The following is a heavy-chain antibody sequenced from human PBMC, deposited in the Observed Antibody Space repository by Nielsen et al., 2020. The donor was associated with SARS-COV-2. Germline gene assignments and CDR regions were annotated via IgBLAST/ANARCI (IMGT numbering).Heavy chain of an antibody. Sequence: GGSLRLSCAASGFTFSSYAMHWVRQAPGKGLEWVAVISYDGSSKYYADSVKGRFTISRDNSKNTLYLQMNSPRAEDTAVYYCAREGYDYVWGSYRKARYGMDVWGQGTTVTVSS. CDR3: AREGYDYVWGSYRKARYGMDV. CDR1: GFTFSSYA. V-gene: IGHV3-30-3*01. D-gene: IGHD3-16*02. J-gene: IGHJ6*02. CDR2: ISYDGSSK.